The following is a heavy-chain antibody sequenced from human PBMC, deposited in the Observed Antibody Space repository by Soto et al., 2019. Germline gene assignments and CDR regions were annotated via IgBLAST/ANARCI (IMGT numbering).Heavy chain of an antibody. V-gene: IGHV3-23*01. CDR3: AKDGVKSIAARPGDWFDP. D-gene: IGHD6-6*01. J-gene: IGHJ5*02. CDR2: ISGSGGST. Sequence: GGSLRLSCAASGFTFSSYAMSWVRQAPGKGLEWVSAISGSGGSTYYADSVKGRFTISRDNSKNTLYLQMNSLRAEDTAVYYCAKDGVKSIAARPGDWFDPWGQGTLVTVSS. CDR1: GFTFSSYA.